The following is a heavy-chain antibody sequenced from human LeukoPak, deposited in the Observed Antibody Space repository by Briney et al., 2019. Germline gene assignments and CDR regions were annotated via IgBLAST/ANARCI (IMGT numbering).Heavy chain of an antibody. Sequence: SETLSLTCAVYGGSFSGYYWTWIRQPPGKGLEWIGEIYHSGSTNYNPSLKSRVTISVDKSKNQFSLKLSSVTAADTAVYYCARASDGDELLAYFDYWGQGTLVTVSS. D-gene: IGHD4-17*01. CDR2: IYHSGST. V-gene: IGHV4-34*01. J-gene: IGHJ4*02. CDR3: ARASDGDELLAYFDY. CDR1: GGSFSGYY.